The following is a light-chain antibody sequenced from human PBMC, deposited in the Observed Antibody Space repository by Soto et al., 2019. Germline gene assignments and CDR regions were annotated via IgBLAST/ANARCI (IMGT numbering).Light chain of an antibody. Sequence: EIVMTQSPATLSVSPGERATLSCRASQSVSSNLAWYQQKPGQAPRLLIYDASTRATGIPARFSGSGSGTEFTLTISSLQSEDFAVYYCQQYNNWPPWTFG. V-gene: IGKV3-15*01. CDR1: QSVSSN. J-gene: IGKJ1*01. CDR3: QQYNNWPPWT. CDR2: DAS.